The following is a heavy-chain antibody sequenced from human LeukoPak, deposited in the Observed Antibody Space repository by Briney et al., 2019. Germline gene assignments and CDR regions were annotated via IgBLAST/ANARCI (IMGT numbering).Heavy chain of an antibody. D-gene: IGHD3-3*01. CDR1: GYTFTGYY. V-gene: IGHV1-2*02. CDR3: ARQQGNGFWSGYYSS. Sequence: ASVKVSCKASGYTFTGYYMHWVRQAPGQGLEWMGWINPNSGGTNYAQKFQGRVTMTRDTSISTAYMELSRLRSDDTAVYYCARQQGNGFWSGYYSSWGQGTLVTVSS. J-gene: IGHJ4*02. CDR2: INPNSGGT.